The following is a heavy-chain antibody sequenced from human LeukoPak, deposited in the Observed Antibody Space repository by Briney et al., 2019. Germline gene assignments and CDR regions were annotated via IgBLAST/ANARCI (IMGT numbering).Heavy chain of an antibody. D-gene: IGHD1-26*01. J-gene: IGHJ4*02. Sequence: GGSLRLSCAASGFTFSNYWMTWVRQAPGKGLEWVANIKQDGSERYYVDSLRGRFTISRDNAKNSLYLQMNSLRAEDTAVYYCARDASRVVGATTDFDYWGQGTLVTVSS. V-gene: IGHV3-7*03. CDR2: IKQDGSER. CDR3: ARDASRVVGATTDFDY. CDR1: GFTFSNYW.